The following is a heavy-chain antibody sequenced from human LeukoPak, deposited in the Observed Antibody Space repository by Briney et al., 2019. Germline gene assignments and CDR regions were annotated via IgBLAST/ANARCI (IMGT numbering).Heavy chain of an antibody. CDR1: GFTFSSYW. CDR2: INTDGSST. CDR3: ARADYSVPAYY. Sequence: GGSLRLSCAASGFTFSSYWMHWVRQAPGKGLVWVSRINTDGSSTTYADSVKGRFTISRDNAKNTLYLQMNSLRAEDTAVYYCARADYSVPAYYWGQGTLVTVSS. V-gene: IGHV3-74*01. D-gene: IGHD4-11*01. J-gene: IGHJ4*02.